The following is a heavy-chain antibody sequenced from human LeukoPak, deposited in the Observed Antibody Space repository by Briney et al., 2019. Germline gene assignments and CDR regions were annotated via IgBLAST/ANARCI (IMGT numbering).Heavy chain of an antibody. CDR1: GLTVSSNY. CDR3: ARVGVVGFDYFDY. Sequence: GGSLRLSRAASGLTVSSNYMSWVRQAPGKGLEWVSVIYSGGRTYYADSVKGRFTISRDNSKNTLYLQMNSLRAEDTAVYYCARVGVVGFDYFDYWGQGTLVTVSS. D-gene: IGHD1-26*01. V-gene: IGHV3-66*01. CDR2: IYSGGRT. J-gene: IGHJ4*02.